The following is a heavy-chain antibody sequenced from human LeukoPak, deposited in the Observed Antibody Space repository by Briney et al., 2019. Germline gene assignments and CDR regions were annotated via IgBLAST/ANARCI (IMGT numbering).Heavy chain of an antibody. Sequence: PSGTLSLTCAVSGGSISSSNWWSWVRQPPGKGLEWIGEIYHSGSTSYNPSLKSRVTISVDKSKNQFSLKLSSVTAADTAVYYCARDGIQLDYYYGMDVWGKGTTVTVSS. V-gene: IGHV4-4*02. J-gene: IGHJ6*04. CDR3: ARDGIQLDYYYGMDV. D-gene: IGHD5-18*01. CDR2: IYHSGST. CDR1: GGSISSSNW.